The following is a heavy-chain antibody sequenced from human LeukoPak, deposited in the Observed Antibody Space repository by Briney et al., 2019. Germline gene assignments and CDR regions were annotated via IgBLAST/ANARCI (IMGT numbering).Heavy chain of an antibody. CDR2: IYYSGNT. V-gene: IGHV4-59*08. Sequence: SKTLSLTCTVSGSSINDYYWTWIRQPPGKGPEWIGYIYYSGNTNYNPSLKSRVTISLDTSKNQFSLKLTSVTAADTAMYYCARRKAKTPNYFDYWGQGALVTVSS. CDR3: ARRKAKTPNYFDY. J-gene: IGHJ4*02. CDR1: GSSINDYY.